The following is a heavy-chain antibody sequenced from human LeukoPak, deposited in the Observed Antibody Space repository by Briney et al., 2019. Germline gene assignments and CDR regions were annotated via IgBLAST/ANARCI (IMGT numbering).Heavy chain of an antibody. CDR2: IYHSGST. CDR1: DGSINNYY. J-gene: IGHJ4*02. D-gene: IGHD3-9*01. V-gene: IGHV4-4*09. Sequence: SETLSLTCTVSDGSINNYYWTWIRQPAGKGLEWIGYIYHSGSTYYNPSLKSRVTISVDRSKNQFSLKLSSVTAADTAVYYCARGGKEYYDILTGYYANKYYFDYWGQGTLVTVSS. CDR3: ARGGKEYYDILTGYYANKYYFDY.